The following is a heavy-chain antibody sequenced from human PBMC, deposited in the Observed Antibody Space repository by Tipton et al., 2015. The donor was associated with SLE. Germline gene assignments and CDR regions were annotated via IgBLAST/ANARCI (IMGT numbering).Heavy chain of an antibody. J-gene: IGHJ3*02. D-gene: IGHD4-23*01. CDR1: GGSISSSGYY. V-gene: IGHV4-39*07. CDR2: IYYSGST. CDR3: AREIHDYGANLAFDI. Sequence: TLSLTCTVSGGSISSSGYYWGWIRQPPGKGLEWIGSIYYSGSTYYNPSLKSRVTISVDTSKNQFSLKLSSVTAADTAVYYCAREIHDYGANLAFDIWGQGTMVTVSS.